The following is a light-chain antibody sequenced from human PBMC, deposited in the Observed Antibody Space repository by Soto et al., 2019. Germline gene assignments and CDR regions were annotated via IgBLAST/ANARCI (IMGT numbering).Light chain of an antibody. J-gene: IGLJ2*01. V-gene: IGLV4-69*01. CDR2: LNSDGSH. CDR3: QTWGPGTDVV. Sequence: QLVLTQSPSASASLGASVKLTCTLSSGHSSYAIAWHQQQPEKGPRYLMKLNSDGSHSKGDGIPDRFSGSSSGAERYLTISCRQAKDQADCYCQTWGPGTDVVFGGGTKLTVL. CDR1: SGHSSYA.